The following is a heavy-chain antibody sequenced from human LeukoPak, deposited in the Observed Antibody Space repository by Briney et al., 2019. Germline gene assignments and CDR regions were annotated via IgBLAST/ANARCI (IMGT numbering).Heavy chain of an antibody. Sequence: SETLSLTCAVYGGSFSGYYWSWIRQPPGKGLEWIGEINHSGSTNYNPSLKSRVTISVDTSKNQFSLKLSSVTAADTAVYYCARRRHSIAARGGFDYWGQGTLVTVSS. CDR3: ARRRHSIAARGGFDY. CDR1: GGSFSGYY. J-gene: IGHJ4*02. V-gene: IGHV4-34*01. D-gene: IGHD6-6*01. CDR2: INHSGST.